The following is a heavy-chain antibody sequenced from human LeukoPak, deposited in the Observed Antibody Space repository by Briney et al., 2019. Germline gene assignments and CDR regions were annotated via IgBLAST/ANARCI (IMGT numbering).Heavy chain of an antibody. Sequence: ASVKVSCTASGYTFTGYYMHWVRQAPGQGLEWMGIINPSGGSTSYAQKFQGRVTMTRDTSTSTVYMELSSLRSEDTAVYYCARDRPSRGSGWYSPPYRNWFDPWGQGTLVTVSS. CDR1: GYTFTGYY. CDR3: ARDRPSRGSGWYSPPYRNWFDP. V-gene: IGHV1-46*01. D-gene: IGHD6-19*01. J-gene: IGHJ5*02. CDR2: INPSGGST.